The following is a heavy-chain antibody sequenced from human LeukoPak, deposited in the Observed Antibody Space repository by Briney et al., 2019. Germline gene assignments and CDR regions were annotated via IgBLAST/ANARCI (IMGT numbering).Heavy chain of an antibody. J-gene: IGHJ4*02. CDR3: ARGWFGGYYFDH. Sequence: SQTLSLTCAVSGDSFSSNTPAWNWIRQSPSRGLEWLGRTYYRSKWSNDYAVSVKGRITINADTSTNQFSLQLNSVTPEDTAVYYCARGWFGGYYFDHWGQGTLVTVSS. CDR1: GDSFSSNTPA. D-gene: IGHD3-10*01. V-gene: IGHV6-1*01. CDR2: TYYRSKWSN.